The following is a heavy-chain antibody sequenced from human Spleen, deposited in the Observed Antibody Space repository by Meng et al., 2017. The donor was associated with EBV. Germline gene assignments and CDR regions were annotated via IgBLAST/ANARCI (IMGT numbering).Heavy chain of an antibody. V-gene: IGHV3-23*01. CDR2: ISGSGDYT. D-gene: IGHD3-10*01. J-gene: IGHJ4*02. CDR3: AKVAGTAGRY. Sequence: VGVWVCGGGCGQPVGALRLSCAASGFTFSSYAMTWVRQAPGKGLEWVSTISGSGDYTYYADSLKGRFTISRENSKNTLYLQMNNLRAEDTAVYYCAKVAGTAGRYWGQGTLVTVSS. CDR1: GFTFSSYA.